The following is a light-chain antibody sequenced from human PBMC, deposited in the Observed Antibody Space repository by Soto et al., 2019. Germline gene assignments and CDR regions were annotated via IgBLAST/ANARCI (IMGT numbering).Light chain of an antibody. CDR1: QGISNY. J-gene: IGKJ3*01. Sequence: IQLTQSPSSLSASIGDRVTITCRASQGISNYLAWYQQKPGKAPKLLIYGAFTLQSGVPSRFNGSGSGTDFTLTISSLQPEDLATYYCQQLNNFPPFTFGPGTKVDPK. CDR3: QQLNNFPPFT. V-gene: IGKV1-9*01. CDR2: GAF.